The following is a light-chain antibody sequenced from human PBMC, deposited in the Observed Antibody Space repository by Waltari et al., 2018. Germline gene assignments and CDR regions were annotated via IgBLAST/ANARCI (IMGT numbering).Light chain of an antibody. V-gene: IGKV1-39*01. J-gene: IGKJ3*01. CDR1: QSISSY. Sequence: DIQMNQSPSSLSASVGDRVTITCRASQSISSYLNWYQQKPGKAPRLLIYAASSLQSGVPSRFSGSGSGTDFTLTISSLQPEDFATYYCQQSYSTRWTFGPGTKVDIK. CDR3: QQSYSTRWT. CDR2: AAS.